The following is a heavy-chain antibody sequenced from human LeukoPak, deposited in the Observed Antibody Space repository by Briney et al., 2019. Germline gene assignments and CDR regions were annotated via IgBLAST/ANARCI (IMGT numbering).Heavy chain of an antibody. Sequence: PSETLSLTCTVSGGSISSSSYYWGWIRQPPGKGLEWIGSIYYSGSTYYNPSLKSRVTISVDTSKNQFSLKLSSVTAADTAVYYCARGAMYYYDSSGYGDFDYWGQGTLVTVSS. CDR2: IYYSGST. V-gene: IGHV4-39*07. CDR1: GGSISSSSYY. D-gene: IGHD3-22*01. CDR3: ARGAMYYYDSSGYGDFDY. J-gene: IGHJ4*02.